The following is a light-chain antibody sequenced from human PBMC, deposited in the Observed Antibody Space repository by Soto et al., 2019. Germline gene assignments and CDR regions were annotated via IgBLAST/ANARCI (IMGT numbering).Light chain of an antibody. CDR1: QSISIW. Sequence: DIQMTQSPSTLSASVGDRVSITCRASQSISIWLAWYQQKPGKAPKVLIYKASILESGVPSRFSGSGSETEFTLTISSLQPDDFATYYCQQYKTYSRTFGQGTTVEIK. CDR3: QQYKTYSRT. V-gene: IGKV1-5*03. J-gene: IGKJ1*01. CDR2: KAS.